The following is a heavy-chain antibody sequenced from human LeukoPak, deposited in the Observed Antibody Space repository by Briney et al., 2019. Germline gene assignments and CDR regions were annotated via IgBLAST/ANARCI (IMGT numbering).Heavy chain of an antibody. Sequence: GGSLRLSCAVSGFTFSNYAMHSVRQAPGKGLEWVAVISSDGSKEYYADSVEGRFTISRDNSRDTLYLQLNSLRIEDTAVYYCAREWGAEWDLLLSAALDIWGHGTMVTVSS. D-gene: IGHD1-26*01. V-gene: IGHV3-30-3*01. CDR2: ISSDGSKE. J-gene: IGHJ3*02. CDR1: GFTFSNYA. CDR3: AREWGAEWDLLLSAALDI.